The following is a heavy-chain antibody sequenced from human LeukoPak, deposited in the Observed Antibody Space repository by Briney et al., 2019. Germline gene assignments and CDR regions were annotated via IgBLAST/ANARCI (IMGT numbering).Heavy chain of an antibody. CDR1: GGSISSGGYY. Sequence: PSQTLSLTCTVSGGSISSGGYYWSWIRQHPGKGLEWIGYIYHSGSTYYNPSLKSRVTISVDTSKNQFSLKLSSVTAADTAVYYCARHLNDPFWSGYYSVVWGQGTLVTVSS. CDR3: ARHLNDPFWSGYYSVV. CDR2: IYHSGST. J-gene: IGHJ4*02. D-gene: IGHD3-3*01. V-gene: IGHV4-31*03.